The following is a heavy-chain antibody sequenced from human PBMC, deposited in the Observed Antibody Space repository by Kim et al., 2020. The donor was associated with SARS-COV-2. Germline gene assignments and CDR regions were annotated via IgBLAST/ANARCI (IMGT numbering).Heavy chain of an antibody. CDR3: ARILSSSWYYFDY. Sequence: YTTSLRSRVTISVDKTKNQFALKLSSVTAADTAVYYCARILSSSWYYFDYWGQGTLVTVSS. V-gene: IGHV4-4*02. D-gene: IGHD6-13*01. J-gene: IGHJ4*02.